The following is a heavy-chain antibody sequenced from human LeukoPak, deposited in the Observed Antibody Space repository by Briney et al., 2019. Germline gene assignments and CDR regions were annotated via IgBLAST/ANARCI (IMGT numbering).Heavy chain of an antibody. Sequence: ASVTVSCKVSGYTLTELSMHWVRQAPGKGREWMGGFDPEDGETIYAQKFQGRVTMTEDTSTDTAYMELSSLRSEDTAVYYCATGFLWFGELFHYWGQGTLVTVSS. J-gene: IGHJ4*02. CDR2: FDPEDGET. D-gene: IGHD3-10*01. V-gene: IGHV1-24*01. CDR1: GYTLTELS. CDR3: ATGFLWFGELFHY.